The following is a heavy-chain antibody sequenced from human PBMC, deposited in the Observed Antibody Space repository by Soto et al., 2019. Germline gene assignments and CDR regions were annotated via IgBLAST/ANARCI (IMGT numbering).Heavy chain of an antibody. Sequence: QVQLVESGGGVVQPGRSLRLSCAASGFTFSSYGMHWVRQAPGKGLEWVAVIWYDGSNKYYADSVKGRFTISRDNSKNTLYLQMNSLRAEDTAVYYCARGDIVVVPAAGVYYYYYGMDVWGQGTTVTVSS. D-gene: IGHD2-2*01. J-gene: IGHJ6*02. V-gene: IGHV3-33*01. CDR2: IWYDGSNK. CDR1: GFTFSSYG. CDR3: ARGDIVVVPAAGVYYYYYGMDV.